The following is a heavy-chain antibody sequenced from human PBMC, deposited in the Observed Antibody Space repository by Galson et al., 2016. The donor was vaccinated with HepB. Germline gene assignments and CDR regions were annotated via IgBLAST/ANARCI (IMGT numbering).Heavy chain of an antibody. V-gene: IGHV3-23*01. D-gene: IGHD2-8*01. CDR2: ISSSGGDT. CDR1: GFTFNNYA. CDR3: AKGGQKFDYATRYCDY. Sequence: SLRLSCAASGFTFNNYAMSWVRQAPGKGLEWVSIISSSGGDTFYADSVKGRFTISRDSSKNTLYLPMNSLRAEDTAVYHCAKGGQKFDYATRYCDYWGQGSVVTVSS. J-gene: IGHJ4*02.